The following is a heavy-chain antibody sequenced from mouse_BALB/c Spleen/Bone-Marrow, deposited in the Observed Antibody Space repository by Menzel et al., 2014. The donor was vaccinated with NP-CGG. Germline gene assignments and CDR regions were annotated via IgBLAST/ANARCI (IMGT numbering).Heavy chain of an antibody. CDR3: ARSLYPRAMDY. D-gene: IGHD2-1*01. CDR1: GFTFTDYY. Sequence: EVKLMESGGGLVQPGGSLKLSCATSGFTFTDYYMSWVRQPPGKALEWLGFIRNKANGYTTEYSASVKGRFTISRGNSQSILYLQMNPLRAEDSATYYCARSLYPRAMDYWGQGTSVTVSS. CDR2: IRNKANGYTT. J-gene: IGHJ4*01. V-gene: IGHV7-3*02.